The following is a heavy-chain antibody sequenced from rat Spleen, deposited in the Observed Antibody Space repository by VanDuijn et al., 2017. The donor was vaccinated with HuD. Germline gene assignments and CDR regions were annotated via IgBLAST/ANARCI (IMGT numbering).Heavy chain of an antibody. J-gene: IGHJ2*01. Sequence: EVQLVESGGGLVQSGRSMKLSCAASGFTFSNYYMAWVRQAPTKGLEWVASISYDGSTTYYRDSVKGRFTISRDNAKNSLYLQMDSLRSEDTATYYCARRHYGYTDYFDYWGQGVMVTVSS. V-gene: IGHV5-25*01. CDR3: ARRHYGYTDYFDY. CDR1: GFTFSNYY. D-gene: IGHD1-11*01. CDR2: ISYDGSTT.